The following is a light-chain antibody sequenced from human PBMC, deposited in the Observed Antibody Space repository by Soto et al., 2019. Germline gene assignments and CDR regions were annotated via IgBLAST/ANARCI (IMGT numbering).Light chain of an antibody. CDR3: QQYFSSPYT. V-gene: IGKV4-1*01. Sequence: DIVMRQSPDSLAVSLGERATINCKSSQSGFSSNHRKDFISWYQHKAGQPPQLLISWASTRQSGVPDRFGASGSGTDFTLTISSLQTEDVAVYYCQQYFSSPYTLGQGTRLE. CDR1: QSGFSSNHRKDF. CDR2: WAS. J-gene: IGKJ2*01.